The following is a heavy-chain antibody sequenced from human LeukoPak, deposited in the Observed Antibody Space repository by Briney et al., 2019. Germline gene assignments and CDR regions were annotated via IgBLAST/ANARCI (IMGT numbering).Heavy chain of an antibody. Sequence: LRLSCAASGFTFSSYAMSWVRQAPGKGLEWIGYIYHSGSTYYNPSLKSRVTISVDRSKNQFSLKLSSVTAADTAVYYCARTPFGVVTGYIDYWGQGTLVTVSS. CDR2: IYHSGST. J-gene: IGHJ4*02. CDR3: ARTPFGVVTGYIDY. V-gene: IGHV4-30-2*01. D-gene: IGHD3-3*01. CDR1: GFTFSSYA.